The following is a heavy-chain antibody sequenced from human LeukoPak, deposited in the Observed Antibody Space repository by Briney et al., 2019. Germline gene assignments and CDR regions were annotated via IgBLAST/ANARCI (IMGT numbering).Heavy chain of an antibody. V-gene: IGHV1-46*01. CDR1: GYTFTSYY. CDR3: ARDAHSSSWYDWYFDL. CDR2: INPSGGST. J-gene: IGHJ2*01. Sequence: ASVKVSCKASGYTFTSYYMHWVRQAPGQGLEWMGIINPSGGSTSYAQKFQGRVTTTRDTSTSTVYMELSSLRSEDTAVYYCARDAHSSSWYDWYFDLWGRGTLVTVSS. D-gene: IGHD6-13*01.